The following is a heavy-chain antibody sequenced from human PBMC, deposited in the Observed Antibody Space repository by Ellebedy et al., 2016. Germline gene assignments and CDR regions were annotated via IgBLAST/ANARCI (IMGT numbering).Heavy chain of an antibody. Sequence: GESLKISXAASGFTFSDYYMSWIRQAPGKGLEWVSYISSRSSYTNYADSVKGRFTISGDKAKNSLYLQMNNLRAEDTAVYYCARFLNKSESRSSLSPYYYGLDVWGQGTTVTVSS. J-gene: IGHJ6*02. CDR1: GFTFSDYY. CDR2: ISSRSSYT. CDR3: ARFLNKSESRSSLSPYYYGLDV. D-gene: IGHD3-10*01. V-gene: IGHV3-11*03.